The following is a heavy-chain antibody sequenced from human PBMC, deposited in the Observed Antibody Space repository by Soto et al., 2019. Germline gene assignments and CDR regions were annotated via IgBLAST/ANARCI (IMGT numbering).Heavy chain of an antibody. D-gene: IGHD5-18*01. Sequence: QVQLVQSGAEVKKPGSSVKVSCKASGGTFSSYAISWVRQAPGQGLEWMGGIIPIFGTANYAQKFQGRVTITADESTSTAYMELSSLRSEETAVYYCARDFPDTAMVTVGGMDVWGQGTTVTVSS. CDR1: GGTFSSYA. V-gene: IGHV1-69*12. CDR2: IIPIFGTA. J-gene: IGHJ6*02. CDR3: ARDFPDTAMVTVGGMDV.